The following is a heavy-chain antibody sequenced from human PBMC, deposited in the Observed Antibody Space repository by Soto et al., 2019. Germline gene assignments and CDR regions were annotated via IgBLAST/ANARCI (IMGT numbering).Heavy chain of an antibody. CDR2: IVPIFGTT. Sequence: QVQLVQSGAEVKKPGSSVKVSCKVSGGTFSNYAIDWVRLAPVHGLEWMGGIVPIFGTTYYTQKFQGRATIIAADSTTTAYLEMSILRSEDTAIYYCARGEAMAGLYNYHGLDVWGQGTAVTVSS. CDR1: GGTFSNYA. V-gene: IGHV1-69*12. CDR3: ARGEAMAGLYNYHGLDV. J-gene: IGHJ6*02. D-gene: IGHD6-19*01.